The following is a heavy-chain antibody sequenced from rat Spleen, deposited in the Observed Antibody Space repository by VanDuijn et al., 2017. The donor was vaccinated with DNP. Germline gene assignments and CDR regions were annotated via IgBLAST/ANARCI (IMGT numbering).Heavy chain of an antibody. Sequence: EVQVVESGGDLVQPGRSLKLSCVASGFTFNNYWMTWIRQVPGKGLEWVASISSSGGNTFYSDSVRGRFTFSRDNAKNNLYLQMNSLRSEDTATYYCVRWNSGHFDYWGQGVMVTVSS. D-gene: IGHD4-3*01. CDR1: GFTFNNYW. CDR3: VRWNSGHFDY. V-gene: IGHV5-31*01. CDR2: ISSSGGNT. J-gene: IGHJ2*01.